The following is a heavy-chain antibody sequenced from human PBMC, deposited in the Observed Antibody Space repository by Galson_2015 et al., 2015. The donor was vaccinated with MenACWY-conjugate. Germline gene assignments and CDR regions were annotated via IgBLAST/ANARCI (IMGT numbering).Heavy chain of an antibody. Sequence: ETLSLTCTVSGGSISSSSYYWGWIRQPPGKGLEWIGTICYSENTYYNPSLKSRVTISVDTSKNQFSLKLSSVTAADTAVYYCARERNVVVVAATGWFDPWGQGTLVTVSS. CDR2: ICYSENT. J-gene: IGHJ5*02. CDR3: ARERNVVVVAATGWFDP. CDR1: GGSISSSSYY. D-gene: IGHD2-15*01. V-gene: IGHV4-39*07.